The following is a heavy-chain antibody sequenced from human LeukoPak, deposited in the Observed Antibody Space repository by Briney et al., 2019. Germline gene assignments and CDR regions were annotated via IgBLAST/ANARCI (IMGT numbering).Heavy chain of an antibody. J-gene: IGHJ4*02. V-gene: IGHV3-30*02. CDR2: IRSDGSSK. CDR3: AKDRDDYGNDC. CDR1: GFTFSDFG. Sequence: QPGGSLRLSCAASGFTFSDFGMHWVRQAPGKGPEWVALIRSDGSSKCYADSVKGRFTISRDNSKNTLYLQMNSLRVEDTAVYYCAKDRDDYGNDCWGQGILVTVST. D-gene: IGHD4-11*01.